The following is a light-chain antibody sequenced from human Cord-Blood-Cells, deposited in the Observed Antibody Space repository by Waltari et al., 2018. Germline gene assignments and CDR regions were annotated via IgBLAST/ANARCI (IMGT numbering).Light chain of an antibody. J-gene: IGLJ3*02. V-gene: IGLV1-44*01. CDR3: AAWDDSLNGPV. CDR2: SNN. CDR1: TSNIARTP. Sequence: QSVLTPPPSPSGTPAQLATIPCSGRTSNIARTPVNWYQQLPGTATKLLIYSNNQRPSGVPDRFSGSKSGTSASLAISGLQSEDEADYYCAAWDDSLNGPVFGGGTKLTVL.